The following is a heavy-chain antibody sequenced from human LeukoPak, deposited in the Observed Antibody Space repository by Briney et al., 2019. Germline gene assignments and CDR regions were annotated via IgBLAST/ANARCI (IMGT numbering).Heavy chain of an antibody. V-gene: IGHV1-69*05. CDR3: ARDHGDGYNPGYRSFDY. D-gene: IGHD5-24*01. Sequence: KVSCKASGGTFSSYAISWVRQAPGQGLEWMGGIIPTFGTTNYAPKFQGRVTITTDESTSTAYMELGSLRSEDTAVYYCARDHGDGYNPGYRSFDYWGQGTLVTVSS. CDR1: GGTFSSYA. CDR2: IIPTFGTT. J-gene: IGHJ4*02.